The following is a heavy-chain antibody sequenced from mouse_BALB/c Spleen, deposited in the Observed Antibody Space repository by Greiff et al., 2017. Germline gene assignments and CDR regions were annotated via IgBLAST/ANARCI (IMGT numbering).Heavy chain of an antibody. CDR2: IRSKSNNYAT. CDR1: GFTFNTYA. J-gene: IGHJ4*01. D-gene: IGHD3-1*01. Sequence: EVQLVESGGGLVQPKGSLKLSCAASGFTFNTYAMHWVCQAPGKGLEWVARIRSKSNNYATYYADSVKDRFTISRDDSQSMLYLQMNNLKTEDTSMYYCVREEAEAMDYWGQGTSVTVSS. CDR3: VREEAEAMDY. V-gene: IGHV10-3*03.